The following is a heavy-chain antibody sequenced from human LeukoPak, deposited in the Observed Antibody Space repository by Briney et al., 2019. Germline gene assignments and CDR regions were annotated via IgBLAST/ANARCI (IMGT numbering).Heavy chain of an antibody. CDR1: GGSISSSSYY. Sequence: SETLSLTCTVSGGSISSSSYYWGWIRQPPGKGLEWIGSIYYSGSTYYNPSLKSRVTIPVDTSNNQFSLKLGSVTAADTAVYYCARHFTSNFFYYGMDVWGQGTTVTVSS. CDR2: IYYSGST. V-gene: IGHV4-39*01. J-gene: IGHJ6*02. CDR3: ARHFTSNFFYYGMDV.